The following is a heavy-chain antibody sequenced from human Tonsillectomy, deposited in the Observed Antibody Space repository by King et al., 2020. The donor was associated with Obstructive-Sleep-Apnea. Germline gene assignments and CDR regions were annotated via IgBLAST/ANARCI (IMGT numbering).Heavy chain of an antibody. Sequence: DVQLVESGGVVVQPGGSLRLSCAASGFTFDDYAMHWVRQAPGKGLEWVSLISWDGSRTYYADSVKGRFTISRDNSKNSLYLQMNSLRAEDTALFYCAKDLDSSGYEGIDYWGQGTLVTVSS. CDR1: GFTFDDYA. J-gene: IGHJ4*02. D-gene: IGHD3-22*01. CDR2: ISWDGSRT. V-gene: IGHV3-43D*03. CDR3: AKDLDSSGYEGIDY.